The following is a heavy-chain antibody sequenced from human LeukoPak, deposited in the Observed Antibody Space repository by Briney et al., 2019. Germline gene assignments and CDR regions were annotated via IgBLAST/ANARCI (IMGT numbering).Heavy chain of an antibody. V-gene: IGHV4-39*01. Sequence: PSETLSLTCAVSGGSINNSSYYWGWIRQPPGKRLEWIGSLYYSGGTFYNPSLKSRVTIPVDTSKSQFSLKLDSVTAADTAPYYCARQKRKDHDILTGFYGTYNWFDPWGQGTLVTVSS. D-gene: IGHD3-9*01. J-gene: IGHJ5*02. CDR2: LYYSGGT. CDR3: ARQKRKDHDILTGFYGTYNWFDP. CDR1: GGSINNSSYY.